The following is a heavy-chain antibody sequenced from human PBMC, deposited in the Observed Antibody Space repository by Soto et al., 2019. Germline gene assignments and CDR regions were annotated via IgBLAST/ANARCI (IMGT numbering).Heavy chain of an antibody. CDR2: IIPILGTA. J-gene: IGHJ6*02. CDR3: ARDGIAAAGTYYYYYYGMDV. D-gene: IGHD6-13*01. Sequence: QVELVQSGAEVKKPGSSVKVSCKASGGTFSSYAISWVRQAPGQGLEWMGGIIPILGTANYAQKFQGRVTITADESTSTAYMELSSLRFEDTAVYYCARDGIAAAGTYYYYYYGMDVWGQGTTVTVSS. V-gene: IGHV1-69*01. CDR1: GGTFSSYA.